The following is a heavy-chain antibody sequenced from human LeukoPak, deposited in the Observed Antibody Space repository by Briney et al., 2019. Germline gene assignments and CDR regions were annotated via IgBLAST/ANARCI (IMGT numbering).Heavy chain of an antibody. Sequence: SETLSLTCAVYGGSFSGYYWSWIRQPPGKGLEWIGEINHSGSTNYNPSLKSRVTISVDTSKNQFSLKLSSVTAADTAVYYCARVDVEIGIAARLGGHYYYYGMDVWGQGTTVTVSS. CDR2: INHSGST. CDR1: GGSFSGYY. J-gene: IGHJ6*02. V-gene: IGHV4-34*01. D-gene: IGHD6-6*01. CDR3: ARVDVEIGIAARLGGHYYYYGMDV.